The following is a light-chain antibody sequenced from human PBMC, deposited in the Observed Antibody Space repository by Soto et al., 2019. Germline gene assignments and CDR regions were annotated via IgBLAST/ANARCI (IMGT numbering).Light chain of an antibody. Sequence: SYELTQPLSVSVALGQTARITCGGNNIGSKTVHWYQQKPGQAPVLVIYRDSNRPSRIPERFSGSNSGNTATLTISRAQAGDEADYYCQVWDSSAARVFGGGTKLTVL. V-gene: IGLV3-9*01. J-gene: IGLJ3*02. CDR1: NIGSKT. CDR2: RDS. CDR3: QVWDSSAARV.